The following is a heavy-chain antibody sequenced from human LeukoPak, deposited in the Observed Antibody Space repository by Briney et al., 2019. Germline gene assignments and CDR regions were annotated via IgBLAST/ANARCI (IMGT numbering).Heavy chain of an antibody. D-gene: IGHD5-18*01. CDR2: IWYDGSNK. CDR3: ARDSVDTAMVIGNY. J-gene: IGHJ4*02. CDR1: GFTFSSYG. Sequence: GGSLRLSCAASGFTFSSYGMHWVRQAPGKGLEWVAVIWYDGSNKYYADSVKGRFTISRDNSKNTLYLQMNSLRAEDTAVYYCARDSVDTAMVIGNYWGQGTLVTVSS. V-gene: IGHV3-33*01.